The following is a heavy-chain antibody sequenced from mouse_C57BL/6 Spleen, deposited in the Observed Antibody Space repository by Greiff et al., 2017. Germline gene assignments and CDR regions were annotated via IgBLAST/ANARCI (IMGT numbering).Heavy chain of an antibody. V-gene: IGHV1-15*01. CDR3: TRGSGYLFAY. CDR1: GYTFTDYD. D-gene: IGHD3-2*02. Sequence: QVQLQQSGAELVRPGASVTLSCKASGYTFTDYDMPWVKQTPVHGLEWIGAIDPGTGGTAYNQKFKGKAILTADKSSSTAYMELRSLTSEDSAGYYCTRGSGYLFAYWGQGTLVTVSA. CDR2: IDPGTGGT. J-gene: IGHJ3*01.